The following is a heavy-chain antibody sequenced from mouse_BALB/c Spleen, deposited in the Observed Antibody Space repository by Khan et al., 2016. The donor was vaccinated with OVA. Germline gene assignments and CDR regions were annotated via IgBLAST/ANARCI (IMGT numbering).Heavy chain of an antibody. CDR3: ARLAYYYDSEGFAY. Sequence: EVELVESGGDLVKPEGSLKLSCAASGFTFSTYGMSWVRQTPDKRLEWVATIRSGGSYTYYPDSVQGRFTISRDNAKNTLYLQMSSLKSEDTAMFYCARLAYYYDSEGFAYWGQGTLVTVSA. J-gene: IGHJ3*01. V-gene: IGHV5-6*01. D-gene: IGHD1-1*01. CDR2: IRSGGSYT. CDR1: GFTFSTYG.